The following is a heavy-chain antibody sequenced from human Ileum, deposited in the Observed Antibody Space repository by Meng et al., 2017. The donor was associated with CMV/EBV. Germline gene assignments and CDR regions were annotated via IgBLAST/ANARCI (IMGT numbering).Heavy chain of an antibody. V-gene: IGHV3-23*01. J-gene: IGHJ4*02. CDR1: GFTCSSYA. CDR3: AKDRLPWNYGGFDY. CDR2: IRGRADSS. D-gene: IGHD1-7*01. Sequence: ASGFTCSSYAMSWVSQAPGKGIEWVSVIRGRADSSYYADSVNGQFSVSRDNSKNTLYLQMNSLRVEDTAVYYCAKDRLPWNYGGFDYWGRGTLVTVSS.